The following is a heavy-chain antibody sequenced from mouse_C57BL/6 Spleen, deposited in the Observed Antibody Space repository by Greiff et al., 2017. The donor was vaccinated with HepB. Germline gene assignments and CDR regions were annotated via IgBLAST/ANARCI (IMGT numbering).Heavy chain of an antibody. CDR3: ARGFITTVVAPMDY. V-gene: IGHV1-82*01. CDR2: IYPGDGDT. Sequence: QVQLKESGPELVKPGASVKISCKASGYAFSSSWMNWVKQRPGKGLEWIGRIYPGDGDTNYNGKFKGKATLTADKSSSTAYMQLSSLTSEDSAVYFCARGFITTVVAPMDYWGQGTSVTVSS. D-gene: IGHD1-1*01. J-gene: IGHJ4*01. CDR1: GYAFSSSW.